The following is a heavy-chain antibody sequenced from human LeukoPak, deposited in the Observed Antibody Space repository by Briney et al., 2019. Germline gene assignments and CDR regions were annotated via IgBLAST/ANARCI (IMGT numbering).Heavy chain of an antibody. V-gene: IGHV4-39*07. CDR2: IFYSGST. CDR1: GGSISSSSYY. CDR3: ARDSASLNYYDSSGYFPNWFDP. Sequence: SETLSLTCTVSGGSISSSSYYWGWIRQPPGKGLEWIGSIFYSGSTYYNPSLQSRVIISVDTSKNQFSLKLSSVTAADTAVYYCARDSASLNYYDSSGYFPNWFDPWGQGTLVTVSS. D-gene: IGHD3-22*01. J-gene: IGHJ5*02.